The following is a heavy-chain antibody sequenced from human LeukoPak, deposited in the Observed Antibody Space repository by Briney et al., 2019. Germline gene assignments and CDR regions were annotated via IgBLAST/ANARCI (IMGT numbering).Heavy chain of an antibody. V-gene: IGHV3-64*01. CDR3: ARDRIAAAGGYFDY. D-gene: IGHD6-13*01. CDR1: GFTFGSYA. J-gene: IGHJ4*02. Sequence: PGGSLRLSCAASGFTFGSYAMHWVRQAPGKGLEYVSAISSNGGSTYYANSVKGRFTISRDNSKNTLYLQMGSLRAEDMAVYYCARDRIAAAGGYFDYWGQGTLVTISS. CDR2: ISSNGGST.